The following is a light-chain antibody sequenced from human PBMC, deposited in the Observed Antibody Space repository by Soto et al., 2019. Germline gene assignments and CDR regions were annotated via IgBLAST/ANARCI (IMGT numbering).Light chain of an antibody. CDR3: QQHNSWPPV. V-gene: IGKV3-15*01. CDR1: QSVNSH. CDR2: GAS. J-gene: IGKJ2*01. Sequence: EIVMTQSPATLSVSPGERATLSCRASQSVNSHLAWYQQKPGHSPRLLIYGASTRVTGIPARFSGSGSGTEFTLTISSLQSEDFAIYYCQQHNSWPPVFGQGTKLEIK.